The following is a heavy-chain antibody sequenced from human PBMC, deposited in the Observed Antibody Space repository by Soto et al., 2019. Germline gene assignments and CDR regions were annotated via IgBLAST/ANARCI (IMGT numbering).Heavy chain of an antibody. Sequence: QMQLEQSGPEVKKPGTSVKVACKASGFTFASSAFQWVRQARGQRLEWIGWIAVGSGYTNYAQRFQDRVTLTRDMSTATIHMELSCLTSEDTAIYYCAADATAWQQMVPSDYWGQGTLVTVSS. CDR2: IAVGSGYT. CDR3: AADATAWQQMVPSDY. J-gene: IGHJ4*02. V-gene: IGHV1-58*01. D-gene: IGHD2-8*01. CDR1: GFTFASSA.